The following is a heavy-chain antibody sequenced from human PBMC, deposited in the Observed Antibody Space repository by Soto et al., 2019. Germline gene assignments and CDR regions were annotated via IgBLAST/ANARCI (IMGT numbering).Heavy chain of an antibody. D-gene: IGHD1-1*01. CDR1: GGTFSSYA. V-gene: IGHV1-69*01. CDR2: IIPIFGTA. CDR3: ARGELERLFHAFDI. J-gene: IGHJ3*02. Sequence: QVQLVQSGAEVKKPGSSVKVSCKASGGTFSSYAISWVRQAPGQGLEWMGGIIPIFGTANYAQTFQGRVTITADESTSTASMELSSLRSEDTAVYYCARGELERLFHAFDIWGQGTMVTVSS.